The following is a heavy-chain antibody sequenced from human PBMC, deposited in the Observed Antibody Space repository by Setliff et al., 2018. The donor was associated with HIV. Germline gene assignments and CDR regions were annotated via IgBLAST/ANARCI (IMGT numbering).Heavy chain of an antibody. CDR1: GSTFSRYG. V-gene: IGHV1-3*01. CDR2: INAGNGKT. CDR3: ARGGDGYHPGGGTFDH. J-gene: IGHJ4*02. D-gene: IGHD5-12*01. Sequence: ASVKVSCKASGSTFSRYGLHWVRQAPGQRLEWMGCINAGNGKTKYSQKFQSRVTITRDTSARKAYMELSSLRSEDTAVYYCARGGDGYHPGGGTFDHWGQGTLVTVSS.